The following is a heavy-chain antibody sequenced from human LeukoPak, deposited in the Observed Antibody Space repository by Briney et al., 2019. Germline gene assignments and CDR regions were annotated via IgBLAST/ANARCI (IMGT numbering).Heavy chain of an antibody. J-gene: IGHJ4*02. V-gene: IGHV4-59*01. CDR1: GDSMSYYY. D-gene: IGHD5-24*01. CDR3: TRITIHGNSDY. Sequence: PSETLSLTCTVSGDSMSYYYRSWIRQTPGKGLEWLGYMYYTGRTKYNPSLKSRVTFSLDMSKNQFSLKLDSVTAADTAMYYCTRITIHGNSDYWGQGTLVTVSS. CDR2: MYYTGRT.